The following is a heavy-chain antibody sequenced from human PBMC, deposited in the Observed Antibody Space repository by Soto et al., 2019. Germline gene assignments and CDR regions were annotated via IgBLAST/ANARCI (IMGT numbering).Heavy chain of an antibody. Sequence: GGSLRLSCAASGFTFSSYGMHWVRQAPGKGLEWVAVIWYDGSNKYYADSVKGRFTISRDNSKNTLYLQMNSLRAEDTAVYYCAKRPLTAAGFDYWGQGTMVTVS. CDR1: GFTFSSYG. J-gene: IGHJ4*02. D-gene: IGHD6-13*01. CDR2: IWYDGSNK. V-gene: IGHV3-33*06. CDR3: AKRPLTAAGFDY.